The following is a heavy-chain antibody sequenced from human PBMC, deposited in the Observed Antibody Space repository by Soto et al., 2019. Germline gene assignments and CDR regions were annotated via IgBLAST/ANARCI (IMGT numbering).Heavy chain of an antibody. J-gene: IGHJ4*02. D-gene: IGHD3-16*01. CDR2: ISAYNRNT. Sequence: QGQLVQSGAEVKKPGASVKVSCKASGYTFTDFGISWVRQAPGQELEWMGWISAYNRNTNYAQEVQGRVTMTTDTSTSTAYMELRNLTSDDTAVYYCARDSGNLGNWAYFFDYWGQGTLVTVSS. V-gene: IGHV1-18*01. CDR1: GYTFTDFG. CDR3: ARDSGNLGNWAYFFDY.